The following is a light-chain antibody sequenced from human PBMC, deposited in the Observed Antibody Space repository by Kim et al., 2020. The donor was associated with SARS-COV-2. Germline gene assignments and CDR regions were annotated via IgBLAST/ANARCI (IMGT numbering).Light chain of an antibody. CDR2: DAS. J-gene: IGKJ5*01. CDR3: QQYNSSSFT. CDR1: QGISSC. V-gene: IGKV1-5*01. Sequence: DIQMTQSPSTLSASVGDRVTITCRASQGISSCLAWYQQKPGKAPKLLIYDASSLRGGVPSRFSGSGSGTEFTLTISSLQPDDFATYYCQQYNSSSFTFGQGTRLEIK.